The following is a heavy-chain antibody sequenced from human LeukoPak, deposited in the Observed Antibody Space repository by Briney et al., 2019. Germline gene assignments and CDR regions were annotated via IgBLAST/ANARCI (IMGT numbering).Heavy chain of an antibody. J-gene: IGHJ5*02. D-gene: IGHD2-2*01. CDR3: ARGRARGYCSSTSCFNNWFDP. V-gene: IGHV4-61*02. CDR2: IYTSGST. CDR1: GGSISSGSYY. Sequence: SETLSLTCTVSGGSISSGSYYWSWIRQPAGKGLEWIGRIYTSGSTNYNPSLKSRVTISVGTSKNQFSLKLSSVTAADTAVYYCARGRARGYCSSTSCFNNWFDPWGQGTLVTVSS.